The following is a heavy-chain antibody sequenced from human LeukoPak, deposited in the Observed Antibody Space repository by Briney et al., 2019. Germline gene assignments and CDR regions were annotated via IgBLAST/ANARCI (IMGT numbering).Heavy chain of an antibody. V-gene: IGHV4-34*01. CDR1: GGSFSGYY. CDR2: INHSGST. J-gene: IGHJ4*02. D-gene: IGHD3-22*01. Sequence: SETLSLTCAVYGGSFSGYYWSWIRQPPGKGLEWIGEINHSGSTNYNPSLKSRVTISVDTSKNQFSLKLSSVTAADTAVYYCASARYDSSGYSDYYFDYWGQGTLVTVSS. CDR3: ASARYDSSGYSDYYFDY.